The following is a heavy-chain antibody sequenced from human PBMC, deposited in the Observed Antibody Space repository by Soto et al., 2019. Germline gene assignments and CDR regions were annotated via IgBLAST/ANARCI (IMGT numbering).Heavy chain of an antibody. J-gene: IGHJ1*01. CDR3: EKGAMVRGVIIGRLNLYFQH. Sequence: GGSLRLSCAASGFTFDDYTMHLVRQSPGKGLEWVSLISWDGGSTYYADSVKGRFTISRDNSKNSLYLQMNSLRTEDTALYYCEKGAMVRGVIIGRLNLYFQHWGQGILVTVSS. CDR1: GFTFDDYT. CDR2: ISWDGGST. D-gene: IGHD3-10*01. V-gene: IGHV3-43*01.